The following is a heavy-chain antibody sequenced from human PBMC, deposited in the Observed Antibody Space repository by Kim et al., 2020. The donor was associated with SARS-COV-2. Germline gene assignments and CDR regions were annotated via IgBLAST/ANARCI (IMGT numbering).Heavy chain of an antibody. V-gene: IGHV4-34*01. CDR3: ARGRISRGEGGSTSTARRIAAPLLAN. Sequence: SETLSLTCAVYGGSFSGYYWSWIRQPPGKGLEWIGEINHSGSTNYNPSLKSRVTISVDTSKNQFSLKLSSVTAADTAVYYCARGRISRGEGGSTSTARRIAAPLLANWGQGTLVTVSS. D-gene: IGHD2-2*01. J-gene: IGHJ4*02. CDR1: GGSFSGYY. CDR2: INHSGST.